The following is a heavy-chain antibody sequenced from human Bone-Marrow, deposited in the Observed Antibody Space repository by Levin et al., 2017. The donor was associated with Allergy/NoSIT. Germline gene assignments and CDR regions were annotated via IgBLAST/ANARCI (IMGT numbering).Heavy chain of an antibody. V-gene: IGHV1-18*01. J-gene: IGHJ5*02. CDR1: GYTFTSYG. D-gene: IGHD3-9*01. Sequence: ASVKVSCKASGYTFTSYGISWVRQAPGQGLEWMGWISAYNGNTNYAQKLQGRVTMTTDTSTSTAYMELRSLRSDDTAVYYCARVPSVLRYFDWLPDNWFDPWGQGTLVTVSS. CDR2: ISAYNGNT. CDR3: ARVPSVLRYFDWLPDNWFDP.